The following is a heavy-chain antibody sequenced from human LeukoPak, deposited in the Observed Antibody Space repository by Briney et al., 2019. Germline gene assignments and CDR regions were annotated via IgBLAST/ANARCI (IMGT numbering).Heavy chain of an antibody. J-gene: IGHJ6*02. D-gene: IGHD6-19*01. CDR3: ARSYSSGWSTGDDYYYYYGMDV. CDR2: INPNSGGT. CDR1: GYTFTGYY. V-gene: IGHV1-2*02. Sequence: ASVKVSCKASGYTFTGYYMHWVRQAPGQGLEWMGWINPNSGGTNYAQKFQGRVTMTRDTSISTAYMELSRLRSDDTAVYYCARSYSSGWSTGDDYYYYYGMDVWGQGTTVTVSS.